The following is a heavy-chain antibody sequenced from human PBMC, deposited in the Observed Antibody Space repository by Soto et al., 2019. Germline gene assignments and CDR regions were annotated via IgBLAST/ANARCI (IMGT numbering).Heavy chain of an antibody. J-gene: IGHJ4*02. V-gene: IGHV4-39*01. D-gene: IGHD1-1*01. CDR2: VYYSGST. CDR3: GGLDGLATIRNFFAY. Sequence: ASQTLCLTCSVSGGSVSSSGYYWGWIRQPPGKGLEWIGSVYYSGSTYYNPSLESRVTISVDKSKNQFSLKLISLSAADPAFSSCGGLDGLATIRNFFAYWRKRALVTVSS. CDR1: GGSVSSSGYY.